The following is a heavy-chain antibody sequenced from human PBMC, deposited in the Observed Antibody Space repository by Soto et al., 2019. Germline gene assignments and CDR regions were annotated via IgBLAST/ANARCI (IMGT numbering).Heavy chain of an antibody. D-gene: IGHD6-13*01. CDR1: GGSISSSSYY. CDR3: ARNRVEQQLVNWFDP. V-gene: IGHV4-39*01. Sequence: QLQLQESGPGLVKPSETLSLTCTVSGGSISSSSYYWGWIRQPPGKGLEWIGSIYYSGSTYYNPSLKSRVTISVDTSKNQFSLKLSSVTAADTAVYYCARNRVEQQLVNWFDPWGQGTLVTVSS. J-gene: IGHJ5*02. CDR2: IYYSGST.